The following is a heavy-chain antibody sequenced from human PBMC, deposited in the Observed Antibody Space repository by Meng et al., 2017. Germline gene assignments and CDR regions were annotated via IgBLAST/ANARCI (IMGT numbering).Heavy chain of an antibody. Sequence: ASVKDSCKASGYTFTGYYMHWVRPAPGQGLEWMGRINPKSGETNYAQKFQGRVTMTRDTYITTAYMELSSLRSDDTAVYYCARESLGVSNGNDYWGQGTLVTVSS. CDR1: GYTFTGYY. D-gene: IGHD2-8*01. CDR2: INPKSGET. V-gene: IGHV1-2*06. J-gene: IGHJ4*02. CDR3: ARESLGVSNGNDY.